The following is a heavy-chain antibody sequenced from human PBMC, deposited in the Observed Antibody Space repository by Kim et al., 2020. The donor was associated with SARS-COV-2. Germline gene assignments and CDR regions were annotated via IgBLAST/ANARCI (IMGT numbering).Heavy chain of an antibody. Sequence: GGSLRLSCAASGFTFSTYAMNWVRQAPGKGLECVSSITGGGGGATKYADSVKGRFTISRDNSKSTVYLQMNSLRVEDTAVYHCVTRGWTYHFESWGQGTLVTVSS. CDR1: GFTFSTYA. CDR2: ITGGGGGAT. CDR3: VTRGWTYHFES. V-gene: IGHV3-23*01. D-gene: IGHD1-7*01. J-gene: IGHJ4*02.